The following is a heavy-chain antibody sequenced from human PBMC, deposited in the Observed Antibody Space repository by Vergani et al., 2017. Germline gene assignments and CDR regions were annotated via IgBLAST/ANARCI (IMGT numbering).Heavy chain of an antibody. J-gene: IGHJ4*02. CDR3: ARANLVEGVGIFFDY. Sequence: QVQLQESGSGLVKPSQTLSLACAVSDDSLTRGGHSWSWIRQSPGKGLEWMGYIYYSGSTFYNPSLKSRVTISVDMSKNQLSLKLNSVTAADTAIYYCARANLVEGVGIFFDYWGQGILVTVSS. V-gene: IGHV4-30-2*06. D-gene: IGHD2/OR15-2a*01. CDR1: DDSLTRGGHS. CDR2: IYYSGST.